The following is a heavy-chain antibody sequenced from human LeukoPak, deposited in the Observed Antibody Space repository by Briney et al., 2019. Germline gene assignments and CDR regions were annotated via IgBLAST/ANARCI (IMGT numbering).Heavy chain of an antibody. Sequence: GGSLRLSCAASGFTFSSYEMNWVRQAPGKWLDWVSYISSSGSTIYYADSVKGRFTISRDNAKNSLHLQMNSLRAEDTAVYYCAELGITMIGGVWGKGTTVTISS. CDR2: ISSSGSTI. V-gene: IGHV3-48*03. CDR1: GFTFSSYE. D-gene: IGHD3-10*02. J-gene: IGHJ6*04. CDR3: AELGITMIGGV.